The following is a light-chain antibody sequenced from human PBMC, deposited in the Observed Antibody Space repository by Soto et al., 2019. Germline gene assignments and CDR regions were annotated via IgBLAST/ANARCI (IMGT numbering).Light chain of an antibody. V-gene: IGLV2-23*02. J-gene: IGLJ2*01. CDR1: SSDVGSYNL. CDR2: AVA. CDR3: CSYVGSNTLI. Sequence: QSALTQPASVSGSPGQSITISCTGTSSDVGSYNLVSWYQQHPGKAPKLMIYAVAKRPSGVSNRFSGSKSDNTASLTISGLQAEDEADYYCCSYVGSNTLIFGGGTKVTVL.